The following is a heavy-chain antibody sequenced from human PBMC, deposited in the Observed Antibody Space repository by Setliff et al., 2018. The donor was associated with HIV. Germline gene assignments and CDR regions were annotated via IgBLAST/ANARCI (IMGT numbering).Heavy chain of an antibody. CDR3: ARDPPGGSYPYYFDY. Sequence: SCAASGFIFSSYAMHWVRQAPGKGLEWVAVMSYDGNNKYYADSVKGRFTISRDNSKNTLYLQMNSLRAEDTAVYYCARDPPGGSYPYYFDYWGQGTLVTVSS. CDR1: GFIFSSYA. V-gene: IGHV3-30*07. D-gene: IGHD1-26*01. J-gene: IGHJ4*02. CDR2: MSYDGNNK.